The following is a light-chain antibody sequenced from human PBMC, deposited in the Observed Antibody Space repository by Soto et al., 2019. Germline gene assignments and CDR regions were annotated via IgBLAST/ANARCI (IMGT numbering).Light chain of an antibody. CDR3: MQALQTPRLT. Sequence: DIVMTQSPLSLPVTLGEPASISCRSSQSLRHSNGYNYLDWYLQKPGQSPQLLIYLGSNRASGVPDRFSGSGSGTDFTLKISRVEAEDVGVYYCMQALQTPRLTFGGGTKVEIK. CDR1: QSLRHSNGYNY. V-gene: IGKV2-28*01. J-gene: IGKJ4*01. CDR2: LGS.